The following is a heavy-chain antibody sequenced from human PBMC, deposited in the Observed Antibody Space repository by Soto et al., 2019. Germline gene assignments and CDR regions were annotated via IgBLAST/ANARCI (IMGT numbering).Heavy chain of an antibody. CDR3: ARFFGNAFDV. D-gene: IGHD3-3*01. CDR1: GGSISTDSYN. CDR2: IYYYGTP. Sequence: QLQLQESGPGLVKPSETLSLTCSVSGGSISTDSYNWDWIRQSPGKGLEWIGTIYYYGTPSYNPSLKSQVTISVDTSRNHFSLKVKSVTAADTAMYYCARFFGNAFDVWGQGTMVKVSS. V-gene: IGHV4-39*02. J-gene: IGHJ3*01.